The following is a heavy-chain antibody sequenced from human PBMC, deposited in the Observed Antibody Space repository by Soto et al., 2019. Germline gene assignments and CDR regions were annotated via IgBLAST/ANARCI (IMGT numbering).Heavy chain of an antibody. V-gene: IGHV1-46*01. CDR1: GYTFTSYY. D-gene: IGHD3-22*01. J-gene: IGHJ4*02. Sequence: GASVKVSCKASGYTFTSYYMHWVRQAPGQGLEWMGIINPSGGSTSYAQKFQGRVTMTRDTSTSTVYMELSSLRSEDTAVYYCARDPVGYYDSSGYYLLDYWGQGTLVTVSS. CDR3: ARDPVGYYDSSGYYLLDY. CDR2: INPSGGST.